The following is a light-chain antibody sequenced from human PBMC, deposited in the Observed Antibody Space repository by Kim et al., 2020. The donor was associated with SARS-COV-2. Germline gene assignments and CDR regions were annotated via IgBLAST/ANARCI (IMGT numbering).Light chain of an antibody. CDR3: LQTYTSPRT. CDR1: ESISIY. V-gene: IGKV1-39*01. Sequence: ASLGDRVTITCRASESISIYLDWYQQKPGKAPKLLIYTASTLQSGVPPRFTGAGSGTTFTLTINSLQPEDVASYFCLQTYTSPRTFGQGTKVDIK. CDR2: TAS. J-gene: IGKJ1*01.